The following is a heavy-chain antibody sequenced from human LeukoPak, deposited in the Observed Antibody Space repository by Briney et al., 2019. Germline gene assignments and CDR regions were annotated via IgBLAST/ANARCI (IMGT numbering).Heavy chain of an antibody. Sequence: ASVKVSCKASGYTFTGYYMHGVRQAPGQGLEWMGWINPNSGGTNYAQKFQGRVTMTRDTSISTVYMEMSRLRSEDTAVYYCARAPRGGGKFDPWGQGTLVTVSS. V-gene: IGHV1-2*02. J-gene: IGHJ5*02. D-gene: IGHD3-16*01. CDR3: ARAPRGGGKFDP. CDR2: INPNSGGT. CDR1: GYTFTGYY.